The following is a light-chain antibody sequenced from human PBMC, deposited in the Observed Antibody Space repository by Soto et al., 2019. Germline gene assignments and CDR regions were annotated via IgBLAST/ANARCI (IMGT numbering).Light chain of an antibody. V-gene: IGKV3-20*01. CDR1: QSVSNSY. Sequence: EIVLTQSPGTLSLSPGERATLSCRASQSVSNSYLAWYQQKPGQAPRLLIYGASTRATGIPDRFSGSGSGKDFTLTISRLEPEDFAVYYCQQCGGSPWTFGQGTKVEIK. CDR3: QQCGGSPWT. J-gene: IGKJ1*01. CDR2: GAS.